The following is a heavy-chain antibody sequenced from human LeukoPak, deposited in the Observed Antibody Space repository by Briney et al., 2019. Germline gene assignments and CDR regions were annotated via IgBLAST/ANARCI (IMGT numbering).Heavy chain of an antibody. Sequence: PGGSLRLSCAASGFTFSSYGMHWVRQAPGKGLEWVAFIRYDGSNKYYADSVKGRFTISRDNSKNTLYLQMNSLRAEDTAVYYCARVHYSTMVRGVTRPPYYYYMDVWGKGTTVTVSS. V-gene: IGHV3-30*02. CDR2: IRYDGSNK. D-gene: IGHD3-10*01. CDR3: ARVHYSTMVRGVTRPPYYYYMDV. J-gene: IGHJ6*03. CDR1: GFTFSSYG.